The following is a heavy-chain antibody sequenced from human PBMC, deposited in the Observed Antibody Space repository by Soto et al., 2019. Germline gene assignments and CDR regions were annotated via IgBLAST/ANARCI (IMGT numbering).Heavy chain of an antibody. D-gene: IGHD6-19*01. CDR1: GGTFSSYA. CDR3: ATPSHGSSSGWFTGPFDY. J-gene: IGHJ4*02. Sequence: QVQLVQSGAEVKKPGSSVKVSCKASGGTFSSYAISWVRQAPGQGLEWMGGIIPIFGTANYAQKFQGRVTITADKSTRTAYMELSSLRSEDTAVSYCATPSHGSSSGWFTGPFDYWGQGTLVTVSS. CDR2: IIPIFGTA. V-gene: IGHV1-69*06.